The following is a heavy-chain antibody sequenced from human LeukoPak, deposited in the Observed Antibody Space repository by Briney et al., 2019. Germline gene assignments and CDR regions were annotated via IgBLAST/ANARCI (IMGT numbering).Heavy chain of an antibody. Sequence: SETLSLTCTVSGGSVSSGTYYWSWIRQSPGKGLEWIGYIYYSGSTNYNPSLKSRVTISVDTSKNQFSLKLSSVTAADTAVYYCARAGGFFSPFGYWGQGTLVTVSS. CDR3: ARAGGFFSPFGY. CDR1: GGSVSSGTYY. D-gene: IGHD3-3*01. V-gene: IGHV4-61*01. J-gene: IGHJ4*02. CDR2: IYYSGST.